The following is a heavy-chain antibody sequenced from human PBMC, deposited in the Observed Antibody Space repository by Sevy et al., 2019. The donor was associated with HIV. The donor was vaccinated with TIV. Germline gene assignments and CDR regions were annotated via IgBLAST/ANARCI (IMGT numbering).Heavy chain of an antibody. CDR2: VYYSGRA. J-gene: IGHJ6*02. CDR1: SGSNSRRTDY. D-gene: IGHD3-22*01. Sequence: SETLSLTCTVSSGSNSRRTDYWAWFRQSPGKGLEWIGSVYYSGRAHYNWSLRSRVTISVDSSKNDFSLKVTSVTAADTAVYYCARPGDSSALRGDYQYAIGVWGQGTTVTVSS. CDR3: ARPGDSSALRGDYQYAIGV. V-gene: IGHV4-39*01.